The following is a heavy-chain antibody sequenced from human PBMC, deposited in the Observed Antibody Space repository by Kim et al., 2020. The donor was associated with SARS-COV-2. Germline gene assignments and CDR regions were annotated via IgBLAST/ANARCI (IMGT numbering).Heavy chain of an antibody. CDR3: ARNKYDNSGYYIFDH. D-gene: IGHD3-22*01. V-gene: IGHV3-33*01. CDR2: IWYDGSNK. Sequence: GGSLRLSCAASGFTFSSYGMHWVRQAPGKGLEWVAVIWYDGSNKYYTDSVKGRFSISRDNSKNTLYVQMNSLRTEDTAVYYCARNKYDNSGYYIFDHWGQGTLVTVSS. CDR1: GFTFSSYG. J-gene: IGHJ4*02.